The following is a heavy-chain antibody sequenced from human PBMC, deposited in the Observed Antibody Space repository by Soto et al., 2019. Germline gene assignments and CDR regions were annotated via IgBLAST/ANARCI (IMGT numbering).Heavy chain of an antibody. CDR1: GYTFTSYD. J-gene: IGHJ5*02. D-gene: IGHD6-6*01. CDR2: MNPNSGNT. CDR3: ARVWQLRSWFDP. Sequence: QVQLVQSGAEVKKPGASVKVSCKASGYTFTSYDINWVRQATGQGLEWMGWMNPNSGNTGYAQKFQGRVTMTGNTSIRTAYMELSSLRSEDTAVYYCARVWQLRSWFDPWGQGTLVTVSS. V-gene: IGHV1-8*01.